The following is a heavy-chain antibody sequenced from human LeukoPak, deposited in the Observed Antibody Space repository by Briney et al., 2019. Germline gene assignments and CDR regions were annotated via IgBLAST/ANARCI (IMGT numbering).Heavy chain of an antibody. Sequence: SVKVSCKASGGTFSSYAISWVRQAPGQGLEWMGRIIPILGIANYAQKFQGRVTITADKSTSTAYMELSSLRSEDTAVYYCARGYCSGGSCYSFDYWSQGTLVTVSS. CDR1: GGTFSSYA. CDR3: ARGYCSGGSCYSFDY. CDR2: IIPILGIA. V-gene: IGHV1-69*04. D-gene: IGHD2-15*01. J-gene: IGHJ4*02.